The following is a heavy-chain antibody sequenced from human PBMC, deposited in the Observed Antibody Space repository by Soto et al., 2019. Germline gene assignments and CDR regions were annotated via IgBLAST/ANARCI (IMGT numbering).Heavy chain of an antibody. Sequence: QVQLVQSGAEVKKPGASVKVSCKASGYTFTSYGISWVRQAPGQGLEWMGWISAYNGNTNYAQKLQGRVTMTTDTSTSTAYMERRTRRSDYTAVYYCARAPRPHYSRAWYSYYYDMDVWGKGTTATVSS. CDR3: ARAPRPHYSRAWYSYYYDMDV. CDR2: ISAYNGNT. J-gene: IGHJ6*04. CDR1: GYTFTSYG. D-gene: IGHD6-13*01. V-gene: IGHV1-18*01.